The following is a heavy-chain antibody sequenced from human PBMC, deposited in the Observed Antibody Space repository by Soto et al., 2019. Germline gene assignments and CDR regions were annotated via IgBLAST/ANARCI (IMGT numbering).Heavy chain of an antibody. J-gene: IGHJ5*02. CDR1: GGSISSSSYY. V-gene: IGHV4-39*01. CDR3: ARLYYYGSGSLNP. Sequence: SLTCTVSGGSISSSSYYWGWIRQPPGKGLEWIGSIYYSGSTYYNPSLKSRVTISVDTSKNQFSLKLSSVTAADTAVYYCARLYYYGSGSLNPWGQGTLVTVSS. D-gene: IGHD3-10*01. CDR2: IYYSGST.